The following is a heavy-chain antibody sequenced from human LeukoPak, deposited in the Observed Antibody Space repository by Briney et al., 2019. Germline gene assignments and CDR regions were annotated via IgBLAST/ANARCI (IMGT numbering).Heavy chain of an antibody. V-gene: IGHV3-20*04. Sequence: GGSLRLSCAASGFTFDDYGMSWVRQAPGKGLEWVSGINWNGGSTGYADSVKGRFTISRDDSKNTLYLQMNSLRAEDTAVYYCARDFGVTNYHFDYWGQGALVTVSS. J-gene: IGHJ4*02. D-gene: IGHD3-16*01. CDR1: GFTFDDYG. CDR3: ARDFGVTNYHFDY. CDR2: INWNGGST.